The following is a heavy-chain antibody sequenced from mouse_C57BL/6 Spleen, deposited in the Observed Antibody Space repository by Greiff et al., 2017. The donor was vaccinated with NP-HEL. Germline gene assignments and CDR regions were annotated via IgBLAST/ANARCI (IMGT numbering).Heavy chain of an antibody. CDR3: AAQATGYAMDY. CDR1: GYTFTSYW. D-gene: IGHD3-2*02. CDR2: IHPNSGST. J-gene: IGHJ4*01. Sequence: QVQLQQPGAELVKPGASVKLSCKASGYTFTSYWMHWVKQRPGQGLEWIGMIHPNSGSTNYNEKFKSKATLTVDKSSSTAYMQRSSLTSEDSAVYYCAAQATGYAMDYWGQGTSVTVSS. V-gene: IGHV1-64*01.